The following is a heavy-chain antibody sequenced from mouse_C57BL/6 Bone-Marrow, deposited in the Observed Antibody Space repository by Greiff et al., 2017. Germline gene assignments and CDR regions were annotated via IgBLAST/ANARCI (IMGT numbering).Heavy chain of an antibody. V-gene: IGHV1-47*01. J-gene: IGHJ2*01. Sequence: QVQLQQSGAELVKPGASVKMSCKASGYTFTTYPIEWMKQNHGKSLEWIGNFHPYNDDTKYNEKFKGKATLTVEKSSSTVYLELSRSTSDYSAVYCSTRRQSYDGHFDYWGQGTTLTVSS. CDR3: TRRQSYDGHFDY. CDR1: GYTFTTYP. D-gene: IGHD2-3*01. CDR2: FHPYNDDT.